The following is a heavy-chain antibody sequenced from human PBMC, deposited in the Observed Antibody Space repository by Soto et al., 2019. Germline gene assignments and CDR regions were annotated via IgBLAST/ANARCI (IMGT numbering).Heavy chain of an antibody. V-gene: IGHV2-5*01. CDR1: GFLVNSSGVG. J-gene: IGHJ4*02. D-gene: IGHD6-6*01. CDR2: IYWNDEM. Sequence: QITLKESGPTLVKPTQTLTLTCTFSGFLVNSSGVGVGWIRQPPGKALEWLALIYWNDEMHYSPSLKSRLTITEDASKHQVVLTVTNMDPVDTATYYCAHRRFAKYSSLPADFDYWGQGILVTVSS. CDR3: AHRRFAKYSSLPADFDY.